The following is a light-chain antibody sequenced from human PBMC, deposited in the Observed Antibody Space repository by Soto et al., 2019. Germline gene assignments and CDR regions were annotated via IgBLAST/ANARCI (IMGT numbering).Light chain of an antibody. J-gene: IGLJ1*01. Sequence: QSALTQPASVSGSPGQSITISCTGTSSDVGSYDRVSWYQKHPGKAPKFMIYEGSQRPSGVSNRFSGSKSGNTASLTISGLQAEDEADYYCCSYAGNSTYVFGTGTKLTVL. CDR1: SSDVGSYDR. CDR2: EGS. CDR3: CSYAGNSTYV. V-gene: IGLV2-23*01.